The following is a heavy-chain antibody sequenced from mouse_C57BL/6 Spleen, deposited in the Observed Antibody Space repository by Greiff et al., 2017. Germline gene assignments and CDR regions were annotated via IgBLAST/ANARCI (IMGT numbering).Heavy chain of an antibody. Sequence: QVQLQQSGAELVRPGTSVKVSCKASGYAFTNYLIEWVKQRPGQGLEWIGVINPGSGGTNYNEKFKGKATLTADKSSSTAYMQLSSLTSEDSAVYFCAGGAYDYDGAGFDYWGQGTTLTVSS. J-gene: IGHJ2*01. V-gene: IGHV1-54*01. CDR3: AGGAYDYDGAGFDY. CDR1: GYAFTNYL. CDR2: INPGSGGT. D-gene: IGHD2-4*01.